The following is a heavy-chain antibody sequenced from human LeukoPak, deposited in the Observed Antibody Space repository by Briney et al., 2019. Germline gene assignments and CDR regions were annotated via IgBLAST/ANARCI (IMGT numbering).Heavy chain of an antibody. CDR2: ISGSGGST. CDR1: GFTFSSYA. J-gene: IGHJ6*02. CDR3: AKDTPMVRGVIIKGYYYGMDV. Sequence: PGWSLTLSCAASGFTFSSYAMSWVRQAPGKGLEWVSAISGSGGSTYYADSVKGRFTISRDNSKNTLYLQMNSLRAEDTAVYYCAKDTPMVRGVIIKGYYYGMDVWGQGTTVTVSS. V-gene: IGHV3-23*01. D-gene: IGHD3-10*01.